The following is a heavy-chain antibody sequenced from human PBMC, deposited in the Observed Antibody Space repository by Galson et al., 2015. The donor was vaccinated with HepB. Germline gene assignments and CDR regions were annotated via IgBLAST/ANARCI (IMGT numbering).Heavy chain of an antibody. D-gene: IGHD3-10*01. J-gene: IGHJ4*02. Sequence: SLRLSCAASGFTFDDYAMHWVRQAPGKGLEWVSGISWNSGSIGYADSVKGRFTISRDNAKNSLYLQMNSLRAEDTALYYCAKGPNRWFRELLESIRDYWGQGTLVTVSS. CDR2: ISWNSGSI. CDR3: AKGPNRWFRELLESIRDY. CDR1: GFTFDDYA. V-gene: IGHV3-9*01.